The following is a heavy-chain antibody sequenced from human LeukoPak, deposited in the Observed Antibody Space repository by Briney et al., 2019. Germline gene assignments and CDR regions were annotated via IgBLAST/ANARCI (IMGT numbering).Heavy chain of an antibody. J-gene: IGHJ6*02. Sequence: ASVNVSCKVSGYTLTELSMHWVRQAPGKGLEWMGGFDPEDGETIYAQKFQGRVTMTEDTSTDTAYMELSSLRSEDTAVYYCAHLDYYYYGMDVWGQGTTVTVSS. CDR2: FDPEDGET. CDR1: GYTLTELS. V-gene: IGHV1-24*01. CDR3: AHLDYYYYGMDV.